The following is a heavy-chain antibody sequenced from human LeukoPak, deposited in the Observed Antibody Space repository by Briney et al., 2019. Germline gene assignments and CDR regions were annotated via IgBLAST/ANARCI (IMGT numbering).Heavy chain of an antibody. CDR3: ARLPSGYTSSLGVFDY. CDR1: GVSISSSSYY. D-gene: IGHD6-13*01. Sequence: SETLSLTCTVSGVSISSSSYYWGWIRQPPGKELEWIGTIYYNGNTYYNPSLKSRVTISEDTSRNQFSLKLSSVTAADTAIYYCARLPSGYTSSLGVFDYWGQGTLVTASS. CDR2: IYYNGNT. J-gene: IGHJ4*02. V-gene: IGHV4-39*01.